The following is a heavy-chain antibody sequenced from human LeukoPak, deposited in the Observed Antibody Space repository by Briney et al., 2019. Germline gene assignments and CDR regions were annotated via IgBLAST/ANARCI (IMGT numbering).Heavy chain of an antibody. Sequence: GGSLRLSCATSGFIFSSYGMHWVRQAPGKGLEWVAVISYDGSNKYADSVKGRFTISRDNSKNTLYLQMNSLRAEDTAVYYCGKGRAAVAGSSLVPEFDYWGQGTLVIVSS. CDR3: GKGRAAVAGSSLVPEFDY. J-gene: IGHJ4*02. D-gene: IGHD6-19*01. CDR1: GFIFSSYG. CDR2: ISYDGSNK. V-gene: IGHV3-30*18.